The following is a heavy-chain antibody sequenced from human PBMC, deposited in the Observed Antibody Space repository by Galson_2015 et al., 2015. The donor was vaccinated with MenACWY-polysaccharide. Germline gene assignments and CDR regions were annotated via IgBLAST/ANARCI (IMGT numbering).Heavy chain of an antibody. CDR1: GFTFEHYG. Sequence: SLRLSCAASGFTFEHYGMHWVRQAPGKGLEWVAFIRHDGTNEDYVDSVRGRFTISRDNSKNTLYLQMSSLRTEDTAVYFCAKQAYSSGCDYWGLGTLGTVAS. CDR2: IRHDGTNE. CDR3: AKQAYSSGCDY. J-gene: IGHJ4*02. V-gene: IGHV3-30*02. D-gene: IGHD6-19*01.